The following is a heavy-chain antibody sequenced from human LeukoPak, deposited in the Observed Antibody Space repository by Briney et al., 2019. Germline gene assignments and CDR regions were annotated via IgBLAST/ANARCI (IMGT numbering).Heavy chain of an antibody. CDR1: GYTFTGYY. Sequence: ASVKVSCKASGYTFTGYYMHWVRQAPGQGLEWMGWINPNSGGTNYAQKFQGRVTMSRDTSISTAYMEVSRLRSDDTAVYYCARARDSSGYAHPEDYWGQGTLVTVSS. J-gene: IGHJ4*02. V-gene: IGHV1-2*02. CDR3: ARARDSSGYAHPEDY. CDR2: INPNSGGT. D-gene: IGHD3-22*01.